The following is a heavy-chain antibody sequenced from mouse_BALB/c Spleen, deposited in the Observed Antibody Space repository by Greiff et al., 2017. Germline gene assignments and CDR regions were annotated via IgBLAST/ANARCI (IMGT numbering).Heavy chain of an antibody. Sequence: EVMLVESGGGLVQPGGSMKLSCVASGFTFSSYWMSWVRQSPEKGLEWVAEIRLKSDNYATHYAESVKGKFTISRDDSKSRLYLQMNSLRAEDTGIYYCTGYGFYAMDYWGQGTSVTVSS. D-gene: IGHD1-1*01. V-gene: IGHV6-3*03. CDR3: TGYGFYAMDY. CDR1: GFTFSSYW. CDR2: IRLKSDNYAT. J-gene: IGHJ4*01.